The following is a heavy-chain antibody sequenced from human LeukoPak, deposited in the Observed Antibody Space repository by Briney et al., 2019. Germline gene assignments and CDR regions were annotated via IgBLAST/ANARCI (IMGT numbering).Heavy chain of an antibody. D-gene: IGHD6-6*01. J-gene: IGHJ5*02. CDR1: GFTFSSYG. V-gene: IGHV3-30*18. CDR3: AKEKYSSSDWFDP. Sequence: PGGSLRLSCAASGFTFSSYGMHWVRQAPGKGLEWVAVISYDGSKKYYADSVKGRFTISRDNSKNTLYLQMNSLRAEDTAVYYCAKEKYSSSDWFDPWGQGTLVTVSS. CDR2: ISYDGSKK.